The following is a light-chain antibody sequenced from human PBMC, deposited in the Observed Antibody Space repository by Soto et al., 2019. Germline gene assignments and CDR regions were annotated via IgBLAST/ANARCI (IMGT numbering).Light chain of an antibody. CDR2: ETS. V-gene: IGKV1-9*01. J-gene: IGKJ4*01. CDR3: QQVNAAPLT. Sequence: DIQLTQSPSFLSASVGDRVTITCRATPDIRSHLAWYQQKPGRAPKLLISETSTLQSGVPSRFSGSGFGTEFTLTVTSLQPEDFATYYCQQVNAAPLTFGGGTKVEIK. CDR1: PDIRSH.